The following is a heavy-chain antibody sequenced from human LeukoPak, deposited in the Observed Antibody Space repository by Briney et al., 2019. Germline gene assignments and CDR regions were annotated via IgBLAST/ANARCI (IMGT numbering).Heavy chain of an antibody. D-gene: IGHD3-22*01. V-gene: IGHV4-59*12. J-gene: IGHJ4*02. CDR2: IYYSGST. Sequence: SETLSLTCTVSGGSISSYYWSWIRQPPGKGLEWIGYIYYSGSTNYNPSLKSRITISVDTSKNQFSLKVSSVTAADTAVYYCARDAYFDSSPFDYWGQGTLVTVSS. CDR3: ARDAYFDSSPFDY. CDR1: GGSISSYY.